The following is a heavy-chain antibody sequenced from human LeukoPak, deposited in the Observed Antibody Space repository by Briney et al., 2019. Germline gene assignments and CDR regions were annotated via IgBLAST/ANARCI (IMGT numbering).Heavy chain of an antibody. CDR2: IYTGGST. V-gene: IGHV4-4*07. Sequence: PSDTLSLTCSLSGGSINSYYCSWIRQPAGKGLEWIGRIYTGGSTSYNPSLKSRVTISVDTSRNKFSLKLNSVTTADTAVYYCARGPLVRALYFDNWGPGTLVTVSS. J-gene: IGHJ4*02. CDR3: ARGPLVRALYFDN. D-gene: IGHD6-6*01. CDR1: GGSINSYY.